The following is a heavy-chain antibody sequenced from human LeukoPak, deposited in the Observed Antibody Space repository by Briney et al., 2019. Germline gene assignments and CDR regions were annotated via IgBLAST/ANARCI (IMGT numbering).Heavy chain of an antibody. CDR3: ARDPKWGDALDI. J-gene: IGHJ3*02. CDR1: GYSISSGYY. V-gene: IGHV4-38-2*02. D-gene: IGHD1-26*01. Sequence: SETLSLTCGVSGYSISSGYYWGWTRPPPGKGLEWIGSIYHSGSTYYNPSLKSRVTISVDASKNQFSLKLSSVTAADTAVYYCARDPKWGDALDIWGQGTMVTVSS. CDR2: IYHSGST.